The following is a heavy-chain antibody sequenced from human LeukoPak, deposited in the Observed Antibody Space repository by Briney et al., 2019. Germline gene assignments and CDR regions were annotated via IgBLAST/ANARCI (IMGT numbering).Heavy chain of an antibody. D-gene: IGHD4-23*01. V-gene: IGHV3-23*01. J-gene: IGHJ4*02. Sequence: GGSLRLSCAASGFTFSTYNMNWVRQAPGKGLEWVSAISGSGGSTYYADSVKGRFTISRDNSKNTLYLQMNSLRAEDTAVYYCAKTTYGGNSGGYWGQGTLVTVSS. CDR1: GFTFSTYN. CDR2: ISGSGGST. CDR3: AKTTYGGNSGGY.